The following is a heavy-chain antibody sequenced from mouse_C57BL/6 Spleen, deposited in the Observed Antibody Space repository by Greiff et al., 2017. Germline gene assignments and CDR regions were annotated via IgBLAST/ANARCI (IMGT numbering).Heavy chain of an antibody. V-gene: IGHV1-59*01. J-gene: IGHJ3*01. D-gene: IGHD2-4*01. Sequence: VQLQQPGAELVRPGTSVKLSCKASGYTFTSYWMHWVKQRPGQGLEWIGVIDPSDSYTNYNQKFKGKATLTVDTSSSTAYMQLSSLTSEDSAVYYCASDDYDPYWGQGTLVTVSA. CDR2: IDPSDSYT. CDR3: ASDDYDPY. CDR1: GYTFTSYW.